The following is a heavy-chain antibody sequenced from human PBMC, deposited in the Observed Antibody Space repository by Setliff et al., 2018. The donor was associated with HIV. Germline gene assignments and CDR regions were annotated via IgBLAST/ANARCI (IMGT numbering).Heavy chain of an antibody. J-gene: IGHJ4*02. CDR3: ARVDPVFGNRRTGTTDY. V-gene: IGHV4-34*01. D-gene: IGHD1-7*01. Sequence: PSETLSLTCGVHGGSFSGYYWSWIRQPPGKGLEWIGEINHSGSTNYNPSLKSRVTISVDTSKNQFSLKLTSVTAADTAVYYCARVDPVFGNRRTGTTDYWGQGTLVTV. CDR1: GGSFSGYY. CDR2: INHSGST.